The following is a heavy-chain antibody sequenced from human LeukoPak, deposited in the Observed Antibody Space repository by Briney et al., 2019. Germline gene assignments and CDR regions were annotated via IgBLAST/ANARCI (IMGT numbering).Heavy chain of an antibody. Sequence: SETLSLTCTVSGGSISSSSYYWGWIRQPPGKGLEWIGSLYYSGSTYYNPSLRGRVTIYVDTSKNQFSLRLSSVTAADTAMYYCARLGAAAESYGMDVWGQGTTVTVSS. CDR2: LYYSGST. D-gene: IGHD6-13*01. V-gene: IGHV4-39*01. J-gene: IGHJ6*02. CDR1: GGSISSSSYY. CDR3: ARLGAAAESYGMDV.